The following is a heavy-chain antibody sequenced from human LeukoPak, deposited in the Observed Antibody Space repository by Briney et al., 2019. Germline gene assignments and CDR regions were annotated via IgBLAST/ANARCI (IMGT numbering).Heavy chain of an antibody. CDR3: ARGAEYYAIWRGYAGYSDY. D-gene: IGHD3-3*01. J-gene: IGHJ4*02. Sequence: SETLSLTCTVSGYSLSNGYYWGWIRQPPGKGLEWVGSIYHRGSTYYNSSLRSRVTISLDRSKKKFSLKLTSVTAADTAVYFCARGAEYYAIWRGYAGYSDYWGQGISVTVSS. CDR1: GYSLSNGYY. CDR2: IYHRGST. V-gene: IGHV4-38-2*02.